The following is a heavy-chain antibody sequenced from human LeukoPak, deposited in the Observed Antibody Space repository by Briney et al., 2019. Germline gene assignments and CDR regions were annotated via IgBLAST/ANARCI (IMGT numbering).Heavy chain of an antibody. J-gene: IGHJ4*02. D-gene: IGHD4-17*01. CDR1: GYTFTSYG. V-gene: IGHV1-18*01. CDR3: ARGDGYGDYAPLVY. CDR2: ISAYNGNT. Sequence: ASVKVSCKASGYTFTSYGISWVRQAPGQGLEWMGWISAYNGNTIYAQKLQGRVTMTTDTSTSTAYMELRSLRSDDTAVYYCARGDGYGDYAPLVYWGQGTLVTVSS.